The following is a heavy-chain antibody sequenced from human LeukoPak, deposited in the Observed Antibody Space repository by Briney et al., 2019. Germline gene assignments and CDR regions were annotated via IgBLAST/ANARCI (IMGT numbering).Heavy chain of an antibody. V-gene: IGHV5-51*01. CDR3: ARQQQFCSGGNCYSLNAFDL. CDR1: GYHFITYW. J-gene: IGHJ3*01. Sequence: GGSLEISCQGSGYHFITYWSGGGRQLPGKGRGGMGIIYTGDSDTRYSPSFQGQVTISADKSISTAYLQWSSLKASDTAMYYCARQQQFCSGGNCYSLNAFDLWGQGTVVTVSS. CDR2: IYTGDSDT. D-gene: IGHD2-15*01.